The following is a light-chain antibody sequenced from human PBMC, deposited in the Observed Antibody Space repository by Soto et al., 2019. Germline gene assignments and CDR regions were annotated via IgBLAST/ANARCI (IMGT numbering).Light chain of an antibody. CDR2: GNS. CDR1: SSNSGAGYD. V-gene: IGLV1-40*01. J-gene: IGLJ2*01. CDR3: QSYDSSLSGLV. Sequence: QPVLTQPPSVSGAPGQRVSISCTGSSSNSGAGYDVHWYQQLPGTAPKLLIYGNSNRPSGVPDRFSGSKSGTSASLAITGLQAEDEADYYCQSYDSSLSGLVFGGGTKLTVL.